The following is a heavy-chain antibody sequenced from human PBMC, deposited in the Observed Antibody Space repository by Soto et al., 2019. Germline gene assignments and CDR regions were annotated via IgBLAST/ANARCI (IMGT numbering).Heavy chain of an antibody. CDR1: GFTFSSYA. Sequence: EVQLLESGGGLVQPGGSLRLSCAASGFTFSSYAMSWVRQAPGKGLEWVSAISGSGGSTYYADYVKGRFTISRDNSTNALYQQMNSLRAEDTAVYYCAVNPYYDIFSSHDNWFDPWGQGTLVTVSS. V-gene: IGHV3-23*01. D-gene: IGHD3-9*01. J-gene: IGHJ5*02. CDR2: ISGSGGST. CDR3: AVNPYYDIFSSHDNWFDP.